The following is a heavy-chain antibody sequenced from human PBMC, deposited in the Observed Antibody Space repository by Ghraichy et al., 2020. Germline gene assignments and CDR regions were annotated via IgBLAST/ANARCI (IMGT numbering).Heavy chain of an antibody. D-gene: IGHD5-18*01. CDR3: ARESNTAMVGWYFDY. J-gene: IGHJ4*02. V-gene: IGHV6-1*01. Sequence: SQTLSLTFAISGDSVSSNIAAWNWIRQSPSRGLEWLGRTYYRSKWYTDYAVSVKSRITINPDTSKNQFSLPLNSVPPEDTAVYYCARESNTAMVGWYFDYWGQGTLVTVSS. CDR1: GDSVSSNIAA. CDR2: TYYRSKWYT.